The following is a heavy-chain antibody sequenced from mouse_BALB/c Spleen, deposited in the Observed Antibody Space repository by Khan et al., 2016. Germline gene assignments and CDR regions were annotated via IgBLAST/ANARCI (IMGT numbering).Heavy chain of an antibody. CDR1: GYTFTNYY. J-gene: IGHJ3*01. CDR2: IFPGNVNT. V-gene: IGHV1S56*01. Sequence: QVQLQQSGPELVKPGTSVRISCKAAGYTFTNYYIHWLKQGPGQGREWIGWIFPGNVNTKFNEKFKGKATLTVDKSSTTVDMNLSSLTSVDSAVYFCARHYRYSWFVYWGQGTLVTVSA. CDR3: ARHYRYSWFVY. D-gene: IGHD2-14*01.